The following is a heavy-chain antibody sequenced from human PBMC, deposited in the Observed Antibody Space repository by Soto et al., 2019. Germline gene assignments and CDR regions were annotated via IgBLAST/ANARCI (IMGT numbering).Heavy chain of an antibody. D-gene: IGHD3-3*01. Sequence: ASLKVSCKASGYTFTSYGISWVRQAPGQGLEWMGWISAYNGNTNYAQKLQGRVTMTTDTSTSTAYMELRSLRSDDTAVYYCARVPPSNYDFWSGYSDKYYYYGMDVWGQGTTVTVSS. CDR1: GYTFTSYG. CDR2: ISAYNGNT. V-gene: IGHV1-18*01. CDR3: ARVPPSNYDFWSGYSDKYYYYGMDV. J-gene: IGHJ6*02.